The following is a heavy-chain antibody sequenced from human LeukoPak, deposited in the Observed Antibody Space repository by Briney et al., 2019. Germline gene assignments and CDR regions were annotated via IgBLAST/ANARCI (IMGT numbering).Heavy chain of an antibody. CDR2: ISKNGSNT. CDR3: VKGRRGSSYVHYFDS. Sequence: PGGSLRLSCEVSGLIVETYGMHWVRQAPGEGLEWVGVISKNGSNTYYGDSVKGRFTISRDNTNNTLSLQMNGLTTEDTGVYFCVKGRRGSSYVHYFDSWGQGTLVTVSS. D-gene: IGHD5-18*01. CDR1: GLIVETYG. J-gene: IGHJ4*02. V-gene: IGHV3-30*18.